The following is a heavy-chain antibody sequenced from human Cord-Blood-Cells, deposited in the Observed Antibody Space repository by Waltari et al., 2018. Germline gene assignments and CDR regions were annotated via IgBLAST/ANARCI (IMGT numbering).Heavy chain of an antibody. V-gene: IGHV3-21*01. CDR1: GSTFSTFR. D-gene: IGHD7-27*01. CDR3: ARDHTGYFFDY. Sequence: EVQLVESGGGLVKPGGSLRLSCAASGSTFSTFRMQRVRQAPGKGLEWVSSISSSSSYIYYADSVKGRFTISRDNAKNSLYLQMNSLRAEDTAVYYCARDHTGYFFDYWGQGTLVTVSS. CDR2: ISSSSSYI. J-gene: IGHJ4*02.